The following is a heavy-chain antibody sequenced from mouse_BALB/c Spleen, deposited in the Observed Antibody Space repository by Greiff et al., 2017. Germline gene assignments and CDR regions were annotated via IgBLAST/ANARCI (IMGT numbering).Heavy chain of an antibody. D-gene: IGHD1-2*01. Sequence: QVQLQQSGAELVRPGTSVKVSCKASGYAFTNYLIEWVKQRPGQGLEWIGVINPGSGGTNYNEKFKGKATLTADKSSSTAYMQLSSLTSDDSAVYFCARFLFTTATGDYAMDYWGQGTSVTVSS. J-gene: IGHJ4*01. CDR2: INPGSGGT. V-gene: IGHV1-54*01. CDR1: GYAFTNYL. CDR3: ARFLFTTATGDYAMDY.